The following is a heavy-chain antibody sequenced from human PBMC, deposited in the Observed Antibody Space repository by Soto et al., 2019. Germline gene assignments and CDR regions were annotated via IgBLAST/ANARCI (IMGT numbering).Heavy chain of an antibody. CDR2: INAGNGNT. CDR1: GYTFTSYA. J-gene: IGHJ4*02. CDR3: ARAVAVPADFDY. D-gene: IGHD6-19*01. V-gene: IGHV1-3*05. Sequence: QVQLVQSGAEEKKPGASVKVSCKASGYTFTSYAMHWVRQAPGQRLEWMGWINAGNGNTKYSQKFHGRVTITRGTSARTAYMELSSLRSEDTAVYYCARAVAVPADFDYWGQGTLVTVSS.